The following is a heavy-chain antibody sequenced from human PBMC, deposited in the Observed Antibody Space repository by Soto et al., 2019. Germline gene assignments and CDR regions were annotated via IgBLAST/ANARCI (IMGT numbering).Heavy chain of an antibody. D-gene: IGHD5-18*01. Sequence: SETLSLTCTVSGGSISSYYWSWIRQPPGKGLEWIGYIYYSGSTNYNPSLKSRVTISVDTSKNQFSLKLSSVTAADTAVYYCARDDGYSYGRQFDYWGQGTLVTVSS. V-gene: IGHV4-59*01. CDR3: ARDDGYSYGRQFDY. J-gene: IGHJ4*02. CDR1: GGSISSYY. CDR2: IYYSGST.